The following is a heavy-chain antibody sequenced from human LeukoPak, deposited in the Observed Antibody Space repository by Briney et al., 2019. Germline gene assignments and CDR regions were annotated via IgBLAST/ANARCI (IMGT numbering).Heavy chain of an antibody. J-gene: IGHJ4*02. CDR3: ARNYYDTKKPWD. Sequence: PSETLSLTCSVSGDSISYFYWSWIRQAAGKGLEWIGRIYNSGSTDYNASLKSRVTMSVDTSKNQLSLKLSSVTAADTAVYFCARNYYDTKKPWDWGQGTLVTVSS. CDR1: GDSISYFY. V-gene: IGHV4-4*07. CDR2: IYNSGST. D-gene: IGHD3-22*01.